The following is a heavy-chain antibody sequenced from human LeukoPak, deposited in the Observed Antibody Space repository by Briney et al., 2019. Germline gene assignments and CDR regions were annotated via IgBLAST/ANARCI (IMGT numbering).Heavy chain of an antibody. CDR1: GYTFTSYG. CDR2: ISTYNGNT. Sequence: ASVKVSCKASGYTFTSYGISWVRQAPGQGLEWMGWISTYNGNTNYAQKLQARVTMTTDTSTSTAYMELRSLISDDTAVYYCARFVFGRGTTMGFFIRGEGEIVTVSS. J-gene: IGHJ3*02. D-gene: IGHD1-26*01. CDR3: ARFVFGRGTTMGFFI. V-gene: IGHV1-18*01.